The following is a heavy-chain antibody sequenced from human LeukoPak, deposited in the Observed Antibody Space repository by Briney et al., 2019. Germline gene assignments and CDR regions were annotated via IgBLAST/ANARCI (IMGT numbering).Heavy chain of an antibody. V-gene: IGHV3-30*03. Sequence: GGSLRLSCAASGFTFSSYGMHWVRQAPGKGLEWVAVISYDGSNKYYADSVKGRFTISRDNSKNTLYLQMNSLRAEDTAVYYCARDSRGRGAFDIWGQGTMVTVSS. CDR3: ARDSRGRGAFDI. CDR2: ISYDGSNK. J-gene: IGHJ3*02. CDR1: GFTFSSYG. D-gene: IGHD3-16*01.